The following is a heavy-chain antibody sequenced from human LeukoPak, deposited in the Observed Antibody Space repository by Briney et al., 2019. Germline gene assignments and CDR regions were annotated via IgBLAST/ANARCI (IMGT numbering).Heavy chain of an antibody. V-gene: IGHV1-2*02. CDR2: INPNSGGT. D-gene: IGHD5-18*01. CDR1: GYMFTGHY. J-gene: IGHJ2*01. CDR3: ARVTEHTAMVHWYFDL. Sequence: ASVKVSCKASGYMFTGHYMHWVRQAPGQGLEWMGWINPNSGGTNYAQKFQGRVTMTRDTSISTAYMELSSLRSDDTAVYYCARVTEHTAMVHWYFDLWGRGTLVTVSS.